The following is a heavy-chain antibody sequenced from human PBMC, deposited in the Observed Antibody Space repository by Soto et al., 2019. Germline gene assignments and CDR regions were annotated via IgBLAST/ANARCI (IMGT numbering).Heavy chain of an antibody. CDR1: GFTFSSYW. V-gene: IGHV3-74*01. J-gene: IGHJ3*02. CDR2: INSDGSST. D-gene: IGHD3-16*01. Sequence: EVQLVESGGGLVQPGGSLRLSCAASGFTFSSYWMHWVRQAPGKGLVWVSRINSDGSSTSYADSVKGRFTISRDNAKNTLYLQRNSLRAEDTAVYYCARGGMTRGGDTFDIWGQGTMVTVSS. CDR3: ARGGMTRGGDTFDI.